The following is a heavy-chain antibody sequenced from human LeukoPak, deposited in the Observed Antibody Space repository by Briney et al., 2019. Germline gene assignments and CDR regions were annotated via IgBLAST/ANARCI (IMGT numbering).Heavy chain of an antibody. CDR2: INHSGST. CDR1: GGSFSGYY. CDR3: ASERQWPFDY. V-gene: IGHV4-34*01. Sequence: PSETLSLTCAVYGGSFSGYYWSWIRQPPGKGLEWIGEINHSGSTNYNPSLKSRVTTSVDTSKNQFSLKLSSVTAADTAVYYCASERQWPFDYWGQGTLVTVSS. J-gene: IGHJ4*02. D-gene: IGHD6-19*01.